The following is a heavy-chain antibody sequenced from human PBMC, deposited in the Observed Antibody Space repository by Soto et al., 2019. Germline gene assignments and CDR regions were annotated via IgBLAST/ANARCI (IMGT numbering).Heavy chain of an antibody. V-gene: IGHV1-18*01. CDR1: GYIMTTYG. CDR2: ISAYNDHT. CDR3: ARGTYFDY. J-gene: IGHJ4*02. Sequence: QVQLVQSGTEVKKPGASVKVSCKASGYIMTTYGVSWVRQAPGQGLEWVGWISAYNDHTNYAQKFQGRVTMTTDTSTSTAYMELRSLRSDDTAVYYCARGTYFDYWGQGTLFTVSS. D-gene: IGHD1-1*01.